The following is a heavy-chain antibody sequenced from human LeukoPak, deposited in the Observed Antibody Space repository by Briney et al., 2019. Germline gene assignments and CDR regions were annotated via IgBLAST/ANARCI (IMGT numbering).Heavy chain of an antibody. CDR1: GYTFTGYY. V-gene: IGHV1-2*02. CDR2: INPNSGGT. J-gene: IGHJ4*02. Sequence: ASVKVSCKASGYTFTGYYMHWVRQAPGQGLEWMGWINPNSGGTNYAQKFQGRVTMTRDTSISIAYMELSRLRSDDTAVYYCARDPGYSGYNKFDYWGQGTLVTVSS. D-gene: IGHD5-12*01. CDR3: ARDPGYSGYNKFDY.